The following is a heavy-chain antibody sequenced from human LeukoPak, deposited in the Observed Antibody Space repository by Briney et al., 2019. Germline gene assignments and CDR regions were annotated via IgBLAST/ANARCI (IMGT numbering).Heavy chain of an antibody. Sequence: KPSETLSLTCAVYGGSFSGYYWSWIRQPPGKGLEWIGEINHSGSTNYNPSLKSRVTISVDTSKNQFSLKLSSVTAADTAVYYCARRVAAAYSTPNTNDYWGQGTLVTVSS. J-gene: IGHJ4*02. V-gene: IGHV4-34*01. CDR3: ARRVAAAYSTPNTNDY. CDR1: GGSFSGYY. D-gene: IGHD6-13*01. CDR2: INHSGST.